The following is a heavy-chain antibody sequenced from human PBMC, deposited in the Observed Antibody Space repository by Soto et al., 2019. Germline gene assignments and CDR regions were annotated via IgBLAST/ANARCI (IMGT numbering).Heavy chain of an antibody. J-gene: IGHJ3*02. Sequence: RESLKISCKGSGYSFTSYWIGWVRQMPGKGLEWMGVIHPGDSDTRYSPSFQGQVTISADKSISTAYLQWASLKASDTAMFFCASQSTHYFDSSGYYAAYDAFDIWGQGTMVTVSS. D-gene: IGHD3-22*01. CDR2: IHPGDSDT. CDR3: ASQSTHYFDSSGYYAAYDAFDI. CDR1: GYSFTSYW. V-gene: IGHV5-51*01.